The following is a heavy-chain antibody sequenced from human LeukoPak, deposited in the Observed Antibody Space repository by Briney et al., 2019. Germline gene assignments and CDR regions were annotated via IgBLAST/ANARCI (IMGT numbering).Heavy chain of an antibody. D-gene: IGHD3-16*01. J-gene: IGHJ4*02. CDR2: ISSSSSYI. Sequence: EGSLRLSCAASGFTFSSYSMNWVRQAPGKGLEWGSSISSSSSYIYYADSVKGRFTISRDNAKNSLYLQMNSLRAEDTAVYYCARDDAITFGGVTDWGQGTLVTVSS. CDR3: ARDDAITFGGVTD. V-gene: IGHV3-21*01. CDR1: GFTFSSYS.